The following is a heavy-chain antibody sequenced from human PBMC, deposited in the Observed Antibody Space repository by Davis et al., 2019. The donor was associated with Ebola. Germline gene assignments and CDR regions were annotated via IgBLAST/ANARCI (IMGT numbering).Heavy chain of an antibody. CDR1: GFTFSGHW. D-gene: IGHD6-19*01. CDR3: ARGSGWLSDY. V-gene: IGHV3-7*01. J-gene: IGHJ4*02. CDR2: IKQDGSEE. Sequence: GESLKISCAASGFTFSGHWMNWIRQAPGKGLEWVAIIKQDGSEELYVDSVKGRFTITKDNAKNSVYLQMNSLRADDTGVYFCARGSGWLSDYWGQGTLVTVSS.